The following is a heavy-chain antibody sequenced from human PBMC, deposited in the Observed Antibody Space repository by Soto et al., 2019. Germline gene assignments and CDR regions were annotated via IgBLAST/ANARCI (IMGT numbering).Heavy chain of an antibody. CDR3: ARERTAVAGMMEFDY. V-gene: IGHV6-1*01. CDR2: AYYRSKWYN. D-gene: IGHD6-19*01. CDR1: GDSVSSNSAA. Sequence: SQALSLTCAISGDSVSSNSAAWYWIRQSPSRGLEWLGRAYYRSKWYNDYAVSVKSRITINPDTSKNQFSLQLNSVTPEDTAVYYCARERTAVAGMMEFDYWGQGTLVTVSS. J-gene: IGHJ4*02.